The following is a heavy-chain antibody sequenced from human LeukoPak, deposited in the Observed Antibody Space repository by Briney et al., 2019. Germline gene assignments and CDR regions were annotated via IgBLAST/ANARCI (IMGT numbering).Heavy chain of an antibody. V-gene: IGHV1-46*01. CDR2: INPSGGST. J-gene: IGHJ4*02. CDR1: GYTFTSYY. D-gene: IGHD3-10*01. Sequence: ASVKVSCKASGYTFTSYYMHWVRQAPGQGLEWMGIINPSGGSTSYAQKFQGRVTMTRDMSTSTVYMELSSLRSEDTAVYYCARDSVNYGTYYYGSGSSGGYFDYWGQGTLVTVSS. CDR3: ARDSVNYGTYYYGSGSSGGYFDY.